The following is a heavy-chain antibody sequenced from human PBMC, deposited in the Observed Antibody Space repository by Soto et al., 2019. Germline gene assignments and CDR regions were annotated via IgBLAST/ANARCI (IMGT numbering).Heavy chain of an antibody. V-gene: IGHV3-13*04. CDR1: GFTFSSYD. J-gene: IGHJ4*02. Sequence: EVQLVESGGGLVQPGGSLRLSCSASGFTFSSYDMHWVRQGPGKGLEWVSAIGTAGDTNYAGSVKGRFTISRENAKNTLYLQMNSLRVEDTAVYYCAKDIVRYTYGACDYWGQGALVTVSS. CDR3: AKDIVRYTYGACDY. CDR2: IGTAGDT. D-gene: IGHD5-18*01.